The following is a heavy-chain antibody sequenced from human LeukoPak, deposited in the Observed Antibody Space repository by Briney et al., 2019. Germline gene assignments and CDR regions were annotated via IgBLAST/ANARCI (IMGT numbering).Heavy chain of an antibody. V-gene: IGHV1-2*02. D-gene: IGHD3-10*01. CDR2: INPNSGGT. J-gene: IGHJ5*02. CDR1: GYTFTGYY. CDR3: ARDTGGSGSYYKRPSWFDP. Sequence: ASVKVSCKASGYTFTGYYMHWVRQAPGQGLEWMGWINPNSGGTNYAQKFQGRVTMTRDTSISTAYMELSRLRSDDTAVYYCARDTGGSGSYYKRPSWFDPWGQGTLVTVSS.